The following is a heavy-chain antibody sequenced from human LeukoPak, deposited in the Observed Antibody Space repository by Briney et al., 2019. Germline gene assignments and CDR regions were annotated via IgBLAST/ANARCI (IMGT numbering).Heavy chain of an antibody. V-gene: IGHV3-73*01. CDR3: TPTYMDV. CDR1: GVTLRGSA. Sequence: GGSLRVSCAAPGVTLRGSAMYWGRPALGKGREWGGRIRSKANSYATAYAASVKGRFTISRDDSKNTAYLQRNSLKTEDTAVYYCTPTYMDVWGKGTTVTVSS. CDR2: IRSKANSYAT. J-gene: IGHJ6*03.